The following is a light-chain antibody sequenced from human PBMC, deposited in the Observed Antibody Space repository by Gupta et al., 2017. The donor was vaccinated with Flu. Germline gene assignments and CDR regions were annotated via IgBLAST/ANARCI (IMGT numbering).Light chain of an antibody. CDR3: QQYNNWPPKYT. V-gene: IGKV3-15*01. CDR2: GAS. CDR1: QSVSSN. J-gene: IGKJ2*01. Sequence: RATLSCRASQSVSSNLAWYQQKPGQAPRLLIYGASTRATGIPARFSGSGSGTEFTLTISSLQSEDVAVYYCQQYNNWPPKYTFGQGTKLEIK.